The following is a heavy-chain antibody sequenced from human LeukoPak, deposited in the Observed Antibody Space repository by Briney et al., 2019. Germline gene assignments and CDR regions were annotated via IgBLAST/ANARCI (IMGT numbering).Heavy chain of an antibody. Sequence: SETLSLTCAVYGGSFSGYYWSWIRQPPGKGLEWIGEINHSGSTNYNPSLKSRVTISVDTSKNQFSLKLSSVTAADTAVYYCASRNPSLKTLDYWGQGTPVTVSS. CDR3: ASRNPSLKTLDY. V-gene: IGHV4-34*01. J-gene: IGHJ4*02. CDR1: GGSFSGYY. D-gene: IGHD1-14*01. CDR2: INHSGST.